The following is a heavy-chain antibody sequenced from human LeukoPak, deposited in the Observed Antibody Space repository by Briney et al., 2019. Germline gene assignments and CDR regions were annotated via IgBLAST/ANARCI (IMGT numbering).Heavy chain of an antibody. J-gene: IGHJ4*02. D-gene: IGHD3-9*01. Sequence: GASVKVSCKASGYTFTSYYMHWVRQAPGQGLEWMGIINPSGGSTSYAQKFQGRVTMTRDMSTSTVYMELSSLRSEDTAVYYCARGRKGVLRYFDWLLYFDYWGQGTLVTVSS. CDR1: GYTFTSYY. CDR2: INPSGGST. CDR3: ARGRKGVLRYFDWLLYFDY. V-gene: IGHV1-46*01.